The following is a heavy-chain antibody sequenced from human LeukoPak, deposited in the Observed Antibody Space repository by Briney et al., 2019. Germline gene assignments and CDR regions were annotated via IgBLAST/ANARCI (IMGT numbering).Heavy chain of an antibody. CDR2: IKQDGSEK. Sequence: GGSLRLSCAASGFSFTTYWMGWVRQAPGKGLEWVANIKQDGSEKYYVDSVKGRFTISRDNAKNSLYLQMNSLRAEDTAVYYCARDSILEPGTFDIWGQGTMVTVSS. D-gene: IGHD1-1*01. V-gene: IGHV3-7*01. CDR1: GFSFTTYW. J-gene: IGHJ3*02. CDR3: ARDSILEPGTFDI.